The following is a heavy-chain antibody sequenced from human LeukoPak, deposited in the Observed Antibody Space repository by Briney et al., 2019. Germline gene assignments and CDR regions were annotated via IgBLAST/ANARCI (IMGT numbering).Heavy chain of an antibody. CDR1: GFTFRNYA. CDR3: ARDDAPDGGFLDY. J-gene: IGHJ4*02. D-gene: IGHD2/OR15-2a*01. Sequence: PGGSLRLSCAASGFTFRNYAMGWVRQAPGKALEWVSRVDGGGSTSYADSVRGRFSISRDSSKSTLYLQMGSLRGEDTAVYYCARDDAPDGGFLDYWGQGTLVTVSS. V-gene: IGHV3-23*01. CDR2: VDGGGST.